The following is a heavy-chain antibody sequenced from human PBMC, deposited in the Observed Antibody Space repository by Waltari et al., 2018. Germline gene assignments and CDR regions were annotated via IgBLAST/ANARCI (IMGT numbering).Heavy chain of an antibody. Sequence: QVQLQQSGPGLVKPSQTLSLTCAISGDSVSSSSSAWNWIRQSPSRGLGWLGRTYYRSQWYHDYAVFVKSRITINPDTSKNQFSLQLNSVTPEDTAVYYCTRTRGKVAATDYWGQGTLVTVSS. J-gene: IGHJ4*02. CDR3: TRTRGKVAATDY. D-gene: IGHD6-13*01. V-gene: IGHV6-1*01. CDR1: GDSVSSSSSA. CDR2: TYYRSQWYH.